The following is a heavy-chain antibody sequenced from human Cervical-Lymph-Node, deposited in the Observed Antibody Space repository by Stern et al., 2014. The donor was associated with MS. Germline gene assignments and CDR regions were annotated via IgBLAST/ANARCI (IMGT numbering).Heavy chain of an antibody. V-gene: IGHV3-33*01. Sequence: VQLVESGGGVVQPGRSLRLSCAASGFSFSRYAMHWVRQAPGKGLEWVALIWYDGSKPYYAYSVTGRFTISRDIFKNTLYLQMNSLRAEDTAVYYCASAYSSSHYYFDYWGQGTLVTVSS. D-gene: IGHD6-13*01. CDR3: ASAYSSSHYYFDY. CDR2: IWYDGSKP. CDR1: GFSFSRYA. J-gene: IGHJ4*02.